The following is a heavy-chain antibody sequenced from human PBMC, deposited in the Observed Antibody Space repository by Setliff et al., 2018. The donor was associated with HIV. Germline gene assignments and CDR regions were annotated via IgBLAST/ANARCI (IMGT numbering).Heavy chain of an antibody. CDR2: IYYDGRT. D-gene: IGHD5-18*01. Sequence: SETLSLTCTVSGGSIRTGAYYWGWIRQPPGKGLEWIGSIYYDGRTFYKPSLKSRVTISLDTSTNRFSLKLNSVTAADTAIYYCARQVGSQYSYWAYYFDSWGQGALVTVSS. V-gene: IGHV4-39*01. CDR3: ARQVGSQYSYWAYYFDS. CDR1: GGSIRTGAYY. J-gene: IGHJ4*02.